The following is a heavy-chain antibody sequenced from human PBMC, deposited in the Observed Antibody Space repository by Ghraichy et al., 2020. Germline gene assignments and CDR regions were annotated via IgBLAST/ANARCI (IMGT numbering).Heavy chain of an antibody. Sequence: GESLNISCAASGFTFSSYAMSWVRQAPGKGLEWVSAISGSGGSTYYADSVKGRFTISRDNSKNTLYLQMNSLRAEDKAAYYCAKVSYGSYDYWGQGTLVTVSS. V-gene: IGHV3-23*01. CDR3: AKVSYGSYDY. CDR1: GFTFSSYA. J-gene: IGHJ4*02. CDR2: ISGSGGST. D-gene: IGHD1-26*01.